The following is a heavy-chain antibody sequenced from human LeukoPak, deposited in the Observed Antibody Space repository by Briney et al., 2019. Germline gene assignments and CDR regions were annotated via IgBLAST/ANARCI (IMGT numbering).Heavy chain of an antibody. CDR1: GGSISSGIHF. CDR3: ARESDSSGYYSFDY. D-gene: IGHD3-22*01. V-gene: IGHV4-61*02. Sequence: SQTLSLTCTVSGGSISSGIHFWSWIRQPAGKGLEWIGRIYTSGSTNYNPSLNSRVTISLDTSKNQFSLKLSSVTAADTAVYYCARESDSSGYYSFDYWGQGTLVTVSS. J-gene: IGHJ4*02. CDR2: IYTSGST.